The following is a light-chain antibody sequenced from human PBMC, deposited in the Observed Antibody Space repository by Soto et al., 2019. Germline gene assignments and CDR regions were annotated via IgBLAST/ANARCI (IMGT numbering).Light chain of an antibody. CDR1: SSNIGNFY. CDR3: AARDDSMSGPGV. J-gene: IGLJ7*01. CDR2: KNN. V-gene: IGLV1-47*01. Sequence: QPVLTQPPSASGTPGQRVTISCSGSSSNIGNFYVYWYQQLPGTAPQLLIYKNNQRPLGFPDRFSCSKSGTSASLAISGHRSEDEDEYYCAARDDSMSGPGVFGGGTKLTVL.